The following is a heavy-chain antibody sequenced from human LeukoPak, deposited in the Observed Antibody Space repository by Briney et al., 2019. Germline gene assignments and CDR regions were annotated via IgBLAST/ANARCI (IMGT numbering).Heavy chain of an antibody. Sequence: PGGTLRLSCAASGFTFSSYAMSWVRQAPGPGLEWVCSISGNGRSTFYADSAKGRCTISRDDSKNSLYLQMTSCGDNSKTALYLQMKSLRAEDTAVYCCAKDSAGYSYGFDSWGQGTLVTVSS. CDR2: ISGNGRST. CDR3: QMKSLRAEDTAVYCCAKDSAGYSYGFDS. V-gene: IGHV3-23*01. CDR1: GFTFSSYA. D-gene: IGHD5-18*01. J-gene: IGHJ4*02.